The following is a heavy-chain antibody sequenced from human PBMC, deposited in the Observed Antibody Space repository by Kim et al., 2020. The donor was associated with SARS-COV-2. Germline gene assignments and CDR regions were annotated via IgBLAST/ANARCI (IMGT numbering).Heavy chain of an antibody. CDR2: ISGSGGST. CDR3: GKDLFRRYSSGWYSWYFEL. J-gene: IGHJ2*01. Sequence: GGSLRLSCAASGFTFSSYAMSWVRQAPGKGLEWVSAISGSGGSTYYGDSVKGRVTISRDNSKNTLYLQMTSLITEDTAVYYCGKDLFRRYSSGWYSWYFELSGRGTPVTLSS. D-gene: IGHD6-19*01. CDR1: GFTFSSYA. V-gene: IGHV3-23*01.